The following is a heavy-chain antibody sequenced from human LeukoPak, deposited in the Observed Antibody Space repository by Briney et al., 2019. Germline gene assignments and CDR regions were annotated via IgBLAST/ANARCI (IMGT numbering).Heavy chain of an antibody. Sequence: SVKVSRKASGGTFSSYAISWVRQAPGQGLEWMGGIIPIFGTANYAQKFQGRVTITADESTSTAYMELSSLRSEDTAVYYCARGACGGDCYRNWFDPWGQGTLVTVSS. CDR2: IIPIFGTA. J-gene: IGHJ5*02. CDR1: GGTFSSYA. D-gene: IGHD2-21*02. V-gene: IGHV1-69*01. CDR3: ARGACGGDCYRNWFDP.